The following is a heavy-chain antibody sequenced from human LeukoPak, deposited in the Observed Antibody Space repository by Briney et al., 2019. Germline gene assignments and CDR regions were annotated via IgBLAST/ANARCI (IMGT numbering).Heavy chain of an antibody. Sequence: GGSLRLSCAPSGFTFSNYGMHWVRQAPGKGLEWVAVISYDGSNKYYADSVKGRFTISRDNSKNTLYLQMNSLRAEDTAVYYCAKSRPLLEPHYWGQGTLVTVSS. CDR3: AKSRPLLEPHY. CDR1: GFTFSNYG. J-gene: IGHJ4*02. D-gene: IGHD1-1*01. CDR2: ISYDGSNK. V-gene: IGHV3-30*18.